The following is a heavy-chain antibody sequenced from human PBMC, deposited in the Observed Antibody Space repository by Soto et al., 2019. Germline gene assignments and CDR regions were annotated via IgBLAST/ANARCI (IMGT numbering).Heavy chain of an antibody. V-gene: IGHV1-69*01. CDR1: GGTFSSYA. Sequence: QVQLVQSGAEVKKPGSSVKVSCKASGGTFSSYAVSWVRQAPGLGLEWMGGIIPIFGTANYAQKFQGRVTITADESTSTAYMELSSLRSEDTAVYYCARDFDPRQQWLYGMDVWGQGTTVTVSS. J-gene: IGHJ6*02. D-gene: IGHD6-19*01. CDR2: IIPIFGTA. CDR3: ARDFDPRQQWLYGMDV.